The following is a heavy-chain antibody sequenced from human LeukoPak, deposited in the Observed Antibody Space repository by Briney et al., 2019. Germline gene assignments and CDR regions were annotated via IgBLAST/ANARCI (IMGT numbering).Heavy chain of an antibody. J-gene: IGHJ4*02. CDR3: AGYCSSTSCHDLDY. V-gene: IGHV3-48*01. CDR2: ISSSGSAI. Sequence: GGSLRLSCAASGFTFSRNSMNWVRQAPGKGLEWVSYISSSGSAIFYADSVKGRFTISRDNAKNSLYLQMNSLRAEDTAVYYCAGYCSSTSCHDLDYWGQGTLVTVSS. D-gene: IGHD2-2*01. CDR1: GFTFSRNS.